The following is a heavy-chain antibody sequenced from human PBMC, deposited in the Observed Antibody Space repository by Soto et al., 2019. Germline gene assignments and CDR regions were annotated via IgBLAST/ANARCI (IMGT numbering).Heavy chain of an antibody. CDR3: ARARNLWLYYYDLIDV. CDR2: INHSGST. J-gene: IGHJ6*02. Sequence: SETLSLTCAVYGGSFSGYYWSWIRQPPGKGLEWIGEINHSGSTNYNPSLKSRVTISVDTSKNQFSLKLSSVTAADTAVYYCARARNLWLYYYDLIDVCSRGTTVIGS. CDR1: GGSFSGYY. D-gene: IGHD3-10*01. V-gene: IGHV4-34*01.